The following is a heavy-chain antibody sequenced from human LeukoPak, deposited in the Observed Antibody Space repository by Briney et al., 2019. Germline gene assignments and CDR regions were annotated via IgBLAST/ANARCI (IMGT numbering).Heavy chain of an antibody. CDR1: GYTFTSYY. CDR3: ERENIAVAGTDY. CDR2: INPSGGST. D-gene: IGHD6-19*01. Sequence: ASVKVSCKASGYTFTSYYMHWVRQAPGQGLEWMGIINPSGGSTSYAQKFQGRVTMTRDTSTSTVYMELSSLRSEDTAVYYCERENIAVAGTDYWGQGTLVTVSS. J-gene: IGHJ4*02. V-gene: IGHV1-46*01.